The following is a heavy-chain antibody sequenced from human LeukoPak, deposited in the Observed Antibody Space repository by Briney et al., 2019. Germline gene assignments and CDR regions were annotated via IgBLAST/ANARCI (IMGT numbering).Heavy chain of an antibody. V-gene: IGHV3-30*04. CDR2: ISYDGSNK. CDR1: GFTFSSYA. J-gene: IGHJ4*02. D-gene: IGHD1-26*01. Sequence: PGGSLRLSCAASGFTFSSYAMHWVRQAPGKGLEWVAVISYDGSNKYYADSVKGRFTISRDNSKNTLYLQMNSLRAEDTAVYYCARDTREHFDYWGQGTLVTVSS. CDR3: ARDTREHFDY.